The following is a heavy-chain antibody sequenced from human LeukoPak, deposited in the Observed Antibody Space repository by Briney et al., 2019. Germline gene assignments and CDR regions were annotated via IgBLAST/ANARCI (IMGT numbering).Heavy chain of an antibody. D-gene: IGHD2-21*02. V-gene: IGHV4-34*01. Sequence: SETLSLTCAVYGGSFSGYYWSWIRQPPGKGLEWIGEINHSGSTNYNPSLKSRVTISVDTSKSQFSLKLSSVTAADTAVYYCARAVVVVTAITPYYFDYWGQGTLVTVSS. CDR2: INHSGST. CDR1: GGSFSGYY. J-gene: IGHJ4*02. CDR3: ARAVVVVTAITPYYFDY.